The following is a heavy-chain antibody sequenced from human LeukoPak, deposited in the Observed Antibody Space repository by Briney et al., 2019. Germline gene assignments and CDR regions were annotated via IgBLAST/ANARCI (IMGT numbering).Heavy chain of an antibody. CDR2: IASDGSST. Sequence: PGGSLRLSCAASGFTFSSYWMNWVRQAPGKGLVWVSRIASDGSSTTYADSVKGRFSISRDNAKNTLYLQMNSLRVEDTAVYYCARGYYDSSNDWGQGTLVTVSS. D-gene: IGHD3-22*01. V-gene: IGHV3-74*01. CDR3: ARGYYDSSND. J-gene: IGHJ4*02. CDR1: GFTFSSYW.